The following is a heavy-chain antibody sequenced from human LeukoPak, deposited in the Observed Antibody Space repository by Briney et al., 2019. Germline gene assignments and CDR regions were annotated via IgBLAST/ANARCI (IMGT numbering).Heavy chain of an antibody. CDR1: GGTDGSLA. CDR3: ARPIGNRYGWHGMDV. D-gene: IGHD5-18*01. CDR2: IIPILGTA. Sequence: SVKVSCKASGGTDGSLAISWVRQAPGQGLEWMGGIIPILGTANYAQEFQGRVTITADESTSTAYMELSSLRSEYTALYYCARPIGNRYGWHGMDVWGQGTTVTVSS. V-gene: IGHV1-69*01. J-gene: IGHJ6*02.